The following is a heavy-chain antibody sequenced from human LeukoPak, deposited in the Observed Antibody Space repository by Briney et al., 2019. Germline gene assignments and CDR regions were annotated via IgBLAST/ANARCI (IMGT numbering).Heavy chain of an antibody. CDR3: AKYIAAAGTVY. CDR1: GFTFSSYW. Sequence: GGSLRLSCAASGFTFSSYWMSWVRQAPGKGLEWVANIKQDGSEKYYVDSVKGRFTISRDNSKNTLYLRMSSLRAEDTAVYYCAKYIAAAGTVYWGQGTLVTVSS. CDR2: IKQDGSEK. D-gene: IGHD6-13*01. J-gene: IGHJ4*02. V-gene: IGHV3-7*03.